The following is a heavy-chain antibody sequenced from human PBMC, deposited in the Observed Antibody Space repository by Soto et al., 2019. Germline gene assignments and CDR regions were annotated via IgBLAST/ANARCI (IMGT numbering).Heavy chain of an antibody. CDR3: AKVPSDRGYYYYGMDV. J-gene: IGHJ6*02. CDR2: MSYDGSEK. V-gene: IGHV3-30*18. CDR1: GFTFRNYG. Sequence: QVQLVESGGGVVQPGRSLTLSCTASGFTFRNYGMHWFRQAPGKGLEWVAVMSYDGSEKYYADSAKGRFTISRDNSKNTLYLHMTSLGVEDTAVYYCAKVPSDRGYYYYGMDVWGQGTTVTVSS. D-gene: IGHD3-10*01.